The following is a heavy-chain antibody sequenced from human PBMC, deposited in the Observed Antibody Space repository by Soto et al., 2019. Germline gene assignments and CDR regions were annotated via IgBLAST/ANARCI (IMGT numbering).Heavy chain of an antibody. CDR2: ISYDGSNK. CDR1: VFTFSSYG. V-gene: IGHV3-30*03. Sequence: HPWWSRRLSGASSVFTFSSYGIHWVRHAPGKWLEGVSCISYDGSNKYSAASVKCRFTISRDNSETTLYLTLNSLRPEDTAVPYCATVLLEWLTHDAFDIWGQGKMVPV. CDR3: ATVLLEWLTHDAFDI. J-gene: IGHJ3*02. D-gene: IGHD3-3*01.